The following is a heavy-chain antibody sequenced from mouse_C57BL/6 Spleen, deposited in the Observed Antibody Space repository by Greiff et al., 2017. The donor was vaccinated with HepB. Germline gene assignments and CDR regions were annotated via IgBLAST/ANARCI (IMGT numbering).Heavy chain of an antibody. CDR1: GYSFTDYN. CDR2: INPNYGTT. CDR3: ASYDDAFAD. J-gene: IGHJ3*01. D-gene: IGHD2-4*01. Sequence: EVQLQQSGPELVKPGASVKISCTASGYSFTDYNMNWVKQSNGKSLEWIGVINPNYGTTSYNQKFKGKATLTVEQSSNTDYMQLNSLTSEDSAVYYCASYDDAFADWGQGTLVTVSA. V-gene: IGHV1-39*01.